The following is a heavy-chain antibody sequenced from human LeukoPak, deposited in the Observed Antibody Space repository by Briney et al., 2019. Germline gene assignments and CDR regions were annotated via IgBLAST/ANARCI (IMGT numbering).Heavy chain of an antibody. V-gene: IGHV4-30-2*01. D-gene: IGHD3-10*01. CDR1: GGSVSSGSYY. CDR2: IYHSGST. CDR3: ARVLLSQYYFDF. Sequence: SETLSLTCTVSGGSVSSGSYYWSWIRQPPGKGLEWIGYIYHSGSTYYNPSLKSRVTISVDRSKNQFSLKLSSVTAADTAVYYCARVLLSQYYFDFWGQGTLVTVSS. J-gene: IGHJ4*02.